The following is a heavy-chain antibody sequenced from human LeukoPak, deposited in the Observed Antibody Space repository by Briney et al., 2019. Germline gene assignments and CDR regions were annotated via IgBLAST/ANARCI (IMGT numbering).Heavy chain of an antibody. CDR1: GFTFNNYW. D-gene: IGHD5-24*01. CDR3: AREADLGTTISGSFDI. Sequence: GGSLRLSCVVSGFTFNNYWMSWVRQAPGKGLEWVASIRQDGSEKYSVDSVKGRFTVSRDNAKNSLYLQMNSLRAAGTALYYCAREADLGTTISGSFDIWGQGTMVTVS. V-gene: IGHV3-7*01. CDR2: IRQDGSEK. J-gene: IGHJ3*02.